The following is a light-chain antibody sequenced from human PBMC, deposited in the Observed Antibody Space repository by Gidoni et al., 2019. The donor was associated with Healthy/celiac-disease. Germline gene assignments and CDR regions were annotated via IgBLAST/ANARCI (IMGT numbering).Light chain of an antibody. CDR1: QSISSY. Sequence: DIQMTQFPSSLSASVGDRVTITCRASQSISSYLNWYQQKPGKAPKLLIYAASSLQSGVPSRFSSSGSGTDFTLTISSLQPEDFATYYCQQSYSTPPFFGPGTKVDIK. CDR3: QQSYSTPPF. CDR2: AAS. V-gene: IGKV1-39*01. J-gene: IGKJ3*01.